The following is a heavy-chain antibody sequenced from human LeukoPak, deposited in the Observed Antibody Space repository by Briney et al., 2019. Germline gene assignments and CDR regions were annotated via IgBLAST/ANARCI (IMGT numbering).Heavy chain of an antibody. CDR1: GFTFDDYA. Sequence: GGSLRLSCAASGFTFDDYAIYWVCQGPGKGLEWVSLISGDGGSIYYADSVKGRFTISRDNSKNSLYLQMNSLRTEDTALYYCAKEDYSSSWYALDYWGQGTLVTVSS. V-gene: IGHV3-43*02. D-gene: IGHD6-13*01. CDR3: AKEDYSSSWYALDY. J-gene: IGHJ4*02. CDR2: ISGDGGSI.